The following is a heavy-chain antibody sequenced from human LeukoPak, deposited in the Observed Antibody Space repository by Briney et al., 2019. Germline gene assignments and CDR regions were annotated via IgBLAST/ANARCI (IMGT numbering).Heavy chain of an antibody. V-gene: IGHV4-39*01. Sequence: SETLSLTCTVSGGSISSSSYYWGWIRQPPGKGLEWIGSIYYSGSTYYNPSLKSRVTISVDTSKNQFSLKLSSVTAADTAVYYCARLPNYYDSSGYYYYSDYWGQGTLVTVSS. CDR1: GGSISSSSYY. J-gene: IGHJ4*02. CDR2: IYYSGST. CDR3: ARLPNYYDSSGYYYYSDY. D-gene: IGHD3-22*01.